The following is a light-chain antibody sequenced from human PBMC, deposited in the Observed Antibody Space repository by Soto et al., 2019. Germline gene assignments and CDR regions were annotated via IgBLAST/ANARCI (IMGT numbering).Light chain of an antibody. Sequence: IVFTQSPATLSLSPGERTTLSCRASQSVSTYLAWYQQKPGQAPRLLIYDASNRATGIPGRFSGRGSGTDFTLTISSLXPEDFAVYYCQHRSNWPPITFGQGTRLEIK. CDR2: DAS. CDR3: QHRSNWPPIT. V-gene: IGKV3-11*01. J-gene: IGKJ5*01. CDR1: QSVSTY.